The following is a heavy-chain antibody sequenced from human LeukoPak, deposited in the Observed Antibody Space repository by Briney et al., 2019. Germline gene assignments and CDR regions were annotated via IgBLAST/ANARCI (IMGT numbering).Heavy chain of an antibody. D-gene: IGHD3-10*01. CDR1: GGSLSSYY. CDR3: ASNYYGSGSYDTNWFDP. V-gene: IGHV4-59*01. J-gene: IGHJ5*02. Sequence: SETLSLTCTVSGGSLSSYYWSWVRQPPGKGMEWIGYMYYSGSTNYNPSLKRRVTISVDPSKNQFSLKLSSVTAADTAVYYCASNYYGSGSYDTNWFDPWGQGTLVTVSS. CDR2: MYYSGST.